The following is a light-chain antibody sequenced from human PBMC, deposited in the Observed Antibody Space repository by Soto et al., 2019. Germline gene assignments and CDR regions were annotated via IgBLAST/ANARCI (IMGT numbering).Light chain of an antibody. CDR2: VAT. V-gene: IGKV3-20*01. CDR3: HQWGNSVRT. Sequence: EIVLTQSPGTLSLSPGERATLSCRASQSLSSTDRAWYQQQPGQAPRLLIYVATNRAIGIPARFSGSGSGTYFTLTMSSLEPEDFAVYYCHQWGNSVRTVGEGTEV. J-gene: IGKJ1*01. CDR1: QSLSSTD.